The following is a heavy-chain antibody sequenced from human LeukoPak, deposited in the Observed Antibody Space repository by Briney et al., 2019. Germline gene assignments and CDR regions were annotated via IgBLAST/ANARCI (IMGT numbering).Heavy chain of an antibody. CDR1: GGSISSSSYY. Sequence: SETLSLTCTASGGSISSSSYYWGWIRQPPGKGLEWIGSIYYSGSTYYNPSLKSRVTISVDTSKNQFSLKLSSVTAADTAVYYCAREQYSSSWDDAFEIWGQGTMVTVSS. CDR3: AREQYSSSWDDAFEI. D-gene: IGHD6-13*01. J-gene: IGHJ3*02. V-gene: IGHV4-39*07. CDR2: IYYSGST.